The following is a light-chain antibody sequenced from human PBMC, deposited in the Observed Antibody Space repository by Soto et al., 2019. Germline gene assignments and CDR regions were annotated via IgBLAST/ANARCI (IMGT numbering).Light chain of an antibody. Sequence: EIWLSQSPGTLSFSPGGSATPSFRASQSVRSNYVAWYQQKPSQGPRLLIYGASNRATGIPARFSGSGSGTDFSLTISSLEPEDFAVYYCQQRSNWPQITFGQGTRLEIK. V-gene: IGKV3D-20*02. J-gene: IGKJ5*01. CDR3: QQRSNWPQIT. CDR1: QSVRSNY. CDR2: GAS.